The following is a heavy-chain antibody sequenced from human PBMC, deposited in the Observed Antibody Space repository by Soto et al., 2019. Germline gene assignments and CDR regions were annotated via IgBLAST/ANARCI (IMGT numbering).Heavy chain of an antibody. CDR1: GCSVSSSSYS. J-gene: IGHJ6*02. Sequence: SETLSLTCTVSGCSVSSSSYSWGWIRQSPGKGLEWIGTIYSSENTYYNPSLLSRVTISVDTSKNEFSVRLSSVTAADTAVYYCARLNGYCISTNCHGYYGMDVWGQGTTVT. D-gene: IGHD2-2*03. CDR2: IYSSENT. CDR3: ARLNGYCISTNCHGYYGMDV. V-gene: IGHV4-39*01.